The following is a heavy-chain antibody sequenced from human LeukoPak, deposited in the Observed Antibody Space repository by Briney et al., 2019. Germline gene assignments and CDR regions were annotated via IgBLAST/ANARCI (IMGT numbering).Heavy chain of an antibody. V-gene: IGHV3-7*03. CDR3: ASSGTRGVINGH. CDR2: IKQDGSET. D-gene: IGHD3-10*01. J-gene: IGHJ4*02. CDR1: GFSFSDYG. Sequence: GGSLRLSCAASGFSFSDYGMNWVRQAPGKGLEWVANIKQDGSETYYVDSVKGRFTISRDNAKNSLCLQMNSLRVEDTAVYYCASSGTRGVINGHWGQGTLVTVSS.